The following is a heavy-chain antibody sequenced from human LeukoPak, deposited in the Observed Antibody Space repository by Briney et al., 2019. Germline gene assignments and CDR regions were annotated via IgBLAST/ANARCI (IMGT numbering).Heavy chain of an antibody. D-gene: IGHD3-3*01. CDR1: GGSISSSSYY. CDR2: IYYSGST. V-gene: IGHV4-39*01. Sequence: SETLSLTCTVSGGSISSSSYYWGWIRQPPGKGLEWIGSIYYSGSTYYNPSPKSRVTISVDTSKNQFSLKLSSVTAADTAVYYCAKNGQSGFSFDPWGQGTLVTVSS. J-gene: IGHJ5*02. CDR3: AKNGQSGFSFDP.